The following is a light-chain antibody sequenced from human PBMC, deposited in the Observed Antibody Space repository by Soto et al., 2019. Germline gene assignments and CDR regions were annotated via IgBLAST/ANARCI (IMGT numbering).Light chain of an antibody. CDR3: QVWYAGHEVI. CDR2: NDI. V-gene: IGLV3-21*04. J-gene: IGLJ2*01. Sequence: SYELTQAPSVSVAPGKTASITCGGNNMGSNSVHWYQQRPRQAPVLVIYNDIDRPSGIPERFSGSNSGNTATLTISSVEAGDEAYYYCQVWYAGHEVIFGGGTKVTVL. CDR1: NMGSNS.